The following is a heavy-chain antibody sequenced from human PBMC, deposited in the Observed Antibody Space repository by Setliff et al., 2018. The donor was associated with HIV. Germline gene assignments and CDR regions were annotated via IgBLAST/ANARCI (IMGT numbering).Heavy chain of an antibody. CDR3: ARDPRPSNYRLLWYFDF. D-gene: IGHD2-2*01. Sequence: PSETLSLTCAVSGGSISSSDWWSWVCQPPGKGLEWSGEINHSGSTNYNPSLKSRATISVDKSKKQFSLKVTSVTAADTAVYYCARDPRPSNYRLLWYFDFWGQGTLVTVSS. V-gene: IGHV4-4*02. J-gene: IGHJ4*02. CDR2: INHSGST. CDR1: GGSISSSDW.